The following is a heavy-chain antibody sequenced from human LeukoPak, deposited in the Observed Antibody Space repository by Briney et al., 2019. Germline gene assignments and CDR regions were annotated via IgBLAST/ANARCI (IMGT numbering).Heavy chain of an antibody. D-gene: IGHD6-19*01. J-gene: IGHJ3*02. Sequence: SGGSLRLSCAAYGFTFSSYWMSWVRQAPGKGLEWVANIKEDGSEKYYVDSVKGRFTISRDNAKNSLYLQMNSLRAEYTAVYYCARYSSAWGIWGQGTMVTVSS. CDR2: IKEDGSEK. V-gene: IGHV3-7*05. CDR3: ARYSSAWGI. CDR1: GFTFSSYW.